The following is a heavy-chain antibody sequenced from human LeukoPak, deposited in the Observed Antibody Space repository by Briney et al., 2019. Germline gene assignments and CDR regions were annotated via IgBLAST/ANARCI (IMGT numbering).Heavy chain of an antibody. CDR1: GGSISSYY. CDR3: ARDRNDFWSGYSGGA. J-gene: IGHJ5*02. D-gene: IGHD3-3*01. Sequence: SETLSLTCTVSGGSISSYYWSWIRQPPGKGLEWIGYIYYSGSTKYNPSLKSRVTISADTSKNQFSLKLSSVTAADTAVYYCARDRNDFWSGYSGGAWGQGTLVTVSS. V-gene: IGHV4-59*01. CDR2: IYYSGST.